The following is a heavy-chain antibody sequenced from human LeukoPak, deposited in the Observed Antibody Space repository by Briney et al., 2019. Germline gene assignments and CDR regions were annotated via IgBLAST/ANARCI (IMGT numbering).Heavy chain of an antibody. CDR1: GFTVSSNY. V-gene: IGHV3-53*01. J-gene: IGHJ4*02. CDR3: ARGRPYSYGSGQFDY. D-gene: IGHD3-10*01. CDR2: IYSGGST. Sequence: GGSLRLSCAASGFTVSSNYVSWVRQAPGKGLEWVSVIYSGGSTYHADSVKGRFTISRDNSKNTLYLQMNSLGAEDTAVYYCARGRPYSYGSGQFDYWGQGTLVTVSS.